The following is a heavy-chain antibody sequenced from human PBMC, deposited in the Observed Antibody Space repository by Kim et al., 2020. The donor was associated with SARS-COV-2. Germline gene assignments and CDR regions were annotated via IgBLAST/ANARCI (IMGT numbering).Heavy chain of an antibody. CDR3: AKGRIHPYYDILTGYSANWYFDL. Sequence: ASVKVSCKASGYTFTSYDINWVRQATGQGLEWMGWMNPNSGNTGYAQKFQGRVTMTRNTSISTAYMELSSLRSEDTAVYYCAKGRIHPYYDILTGYSANWYFDLWGRGTLSLSPQ. V-gene: IGHV1-8*02. D-gene: IGHD3-9*01. CDR2: MNPNSGNT. J-gene: IGHJ2*01. CDR1: GYTFTSYD.